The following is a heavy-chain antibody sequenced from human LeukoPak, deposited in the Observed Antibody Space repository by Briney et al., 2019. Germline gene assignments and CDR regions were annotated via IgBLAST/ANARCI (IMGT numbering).Heavy chain of an antibody. Sequence: GGSLRLSCAASGFTFSSYEMNWVRQAPGKGLEWVSYISSSGSTIYYADSVRGRFTISRDNAKNSLYLQMNSLRGEDTAVYYCAKEGVGGALGYWGQGTLVTVSS. CDR1: GFTFSSYE. CDR2: ISSSGSTI. J-gene: IGHJ4*02. CDR3: AKEGVGGALGY. V-gene: IGHV3-48*03. D-gene: IGHD3-16*01.